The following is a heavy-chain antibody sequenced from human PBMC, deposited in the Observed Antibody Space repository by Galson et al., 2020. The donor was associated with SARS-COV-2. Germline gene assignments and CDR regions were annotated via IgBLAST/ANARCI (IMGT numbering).Heavy chain of an antibody. Sequence: SETLSLTCAVSGDSISSANWWRWVRQPPGKGLEWIGEIYQSGPTNYNPSLKSRVTISVDKSKNQFSLNLHSVTAADTATYYCARSQYCRGGSCSTFAYWGQGTLVTVSS. CDR1: GDSISSANW. D-gene: IGHD2-15*01. CDR3: ARSQYCRGGSCSTFAY. V-gene: IGHV4-4*02. J-gene: IGHJ4*02. CDR2: IYQSGPT.